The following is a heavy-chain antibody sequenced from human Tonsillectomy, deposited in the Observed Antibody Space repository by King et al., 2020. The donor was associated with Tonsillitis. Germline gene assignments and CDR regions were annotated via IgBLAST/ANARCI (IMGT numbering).Heavy chain of an antibody. J-gene: IGHJ4*02. CDR2: LSYGGSHN. CDR3: AKDPGASSWYDLGY. CDR1: GLTFSSYG. D-gene: IGHD6-13*01. Sequence: QLVQSGGGVVQPGRSLRLSWVASGLTFSSYGMHLVRQPPGTGREWVAFLSYGGSHNLYSDSVRGRFTIPRDNSNNTLYLQMNSLRVEDTAVYYCAKDPGASSWYDLGYWGQGTLVTVSS. V-gene: IGHV3-30*18.